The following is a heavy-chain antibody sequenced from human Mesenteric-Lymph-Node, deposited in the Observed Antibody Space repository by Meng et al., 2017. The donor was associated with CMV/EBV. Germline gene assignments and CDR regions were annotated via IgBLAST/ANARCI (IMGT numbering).Heavy chain of an antibody. D-gene: IGHD6-19*01. CDR1: GYTFTGYY. CDR2: ISTYYGNT. Sequence: ASVKVSCKASGYTFTGYYMHWVRQAPGQGLEWMGWISTYYGNTDYAQKLQGRVTMTTDTSTSTAYMELRSLRSDDTAVYYCARVIAVAEAIDYWGQGTLVTVSS. J-gene: IGHJ4*02. CDR3: ARVIAVAEAIDY. V-gene: IGHV1-18*04.